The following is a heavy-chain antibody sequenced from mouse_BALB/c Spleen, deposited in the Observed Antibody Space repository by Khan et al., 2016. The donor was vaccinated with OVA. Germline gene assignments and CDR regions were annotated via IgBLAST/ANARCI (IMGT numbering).Heavy chain of an antibody. D-gene: IGHD3-1*01. CDR2: IFPGNSDT. CDR1: GSIFTNYY. V-gene: IGHV1-5*01. Sequence: EVKLEESGTVLARPGSSVKMSCKASGSIFTNYYMHWVKQRPGQGLEWIGGIFPGNSDTSYNQNFKGKAKLTAVTSASTAYMELSGLTSEDSAVYYCSRAGFGAFAYWGQGTLVTVSA. CDR3: SRAGFGAFAY. J-gene: IGHJ3*01.